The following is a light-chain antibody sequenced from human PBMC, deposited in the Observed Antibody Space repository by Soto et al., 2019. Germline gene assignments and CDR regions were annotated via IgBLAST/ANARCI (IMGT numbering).Light chain of an antibody. V-gene: IGLV8-61*01. CDR2: STN. CDR3: VLYMGSGIGV. J-gene: IGLJ3*02. Sequence: QTVVTQEPSFSVSPGGTVTLTCGLSSGSVSISYYPSWYQQTPGQAPRTLIYSTNIRSSGVPDRFSGSILGNKAALTITGAEADDESDYYCVLYMGSGIGVFGGGTKVTVL. CDR1: SGSVSISYY.